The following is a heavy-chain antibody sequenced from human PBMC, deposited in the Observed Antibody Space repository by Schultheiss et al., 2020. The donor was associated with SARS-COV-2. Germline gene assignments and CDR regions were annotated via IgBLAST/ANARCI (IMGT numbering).Heavy chain of an antibody. J-gene: IGHJ4*02. CDR2: INHSGST. CDR3: ARGYLEMATIYDY. D-gene: IGHD5-24*01. CDR1: GGSISSYY. V-gene: IGHV4-34*01. Sequence: SETLSLTCTVSGGSISSYYWSWIRQPPGKGLEWIGEINHSGSTNYNPSLKSRVTISVDTSKNQFSLKLSSVTAADTAVYYCARGYLEMATIYDYWGQGTLVTVSS.